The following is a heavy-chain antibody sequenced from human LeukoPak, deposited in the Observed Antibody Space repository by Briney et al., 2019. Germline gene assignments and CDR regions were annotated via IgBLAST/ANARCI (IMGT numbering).Heavy chain of an antibody. CDR2: ISGSGGSI. CDR1: GFTFSSYG. CDR3: AKLVSYYYGSGSQNWFDP. J-gene: IGHJ5*02. Sequence: GGTLRLSCAASGFTFSSYGMSWVRQAPGKGLEWVSAISGSGGSIYYADSVKGRFTISRDNSKNTLYLQMNSLRAEDTAVCYCAKLVSYYYGSGSQNWFDPWGQGTLVTVSS. V-gene: IGHV3-23*01. D-gene: IGHD3-10*01.